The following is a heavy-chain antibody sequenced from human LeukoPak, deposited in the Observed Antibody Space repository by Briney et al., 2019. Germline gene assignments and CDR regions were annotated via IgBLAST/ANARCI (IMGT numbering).Heavy chain of an antibody. J-gene: IGHJ3*02. Sequence: GGSLRLSCAASGFTFSSYWMHWVRQAPGKGLVWVSRINSDGSSTSYADSVKGRFTISRDNAKNSLYLQMNSLRAEDTALYYCARDLRRDGYDAFDIWGQGTMVTVSS. V-gene: IGHV3-74*01. CDR3: ARDLRRDGYDAFDI. D-gene: IGHD5-24*01. CDR2: INSDGSST. CDR1: GFTFSSYW.